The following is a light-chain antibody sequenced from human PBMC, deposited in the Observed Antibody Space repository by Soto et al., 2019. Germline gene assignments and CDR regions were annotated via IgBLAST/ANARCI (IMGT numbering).Light chain of an antibody. J-gene: IGKJ5*01. CDR1: QSVSTNY. V-gene: IGKV3-20*01. CDR3: QQYGSSPLIS. Sequence: EIVLTQSPATLSVSPGERATLSCRASQSVSTNYLAWYQQKPGQAPRLLIYGASTRATGIPDRFSGSGSGRDFTLTISGLEPEDFAVYYCQQYGSSPLISFGQGTRLE. CDR2: GAS.